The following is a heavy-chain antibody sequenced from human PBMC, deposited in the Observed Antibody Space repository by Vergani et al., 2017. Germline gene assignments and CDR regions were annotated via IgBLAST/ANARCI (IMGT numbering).Heavy chain of an antibody. J-gene: IGHJ4*02. CDR1: GFTLSNYD. V-gene: IGHV3-30*02. CDR2: IQFDGSNP. Sequence: QVQLLESGGGVVQRGWSLRLSCATSGFTLSNYDMQWFRQGPGKGLEFVAFIQFDGSNPYYADSVKGRFTLSRDFYKNTLYLQMNSLITDDTATYYCAKHFRGWGIDYWGQGTQVIVSS. D-gene: IGHD3-16*01. CDR3: AKHFRGWGIDY.